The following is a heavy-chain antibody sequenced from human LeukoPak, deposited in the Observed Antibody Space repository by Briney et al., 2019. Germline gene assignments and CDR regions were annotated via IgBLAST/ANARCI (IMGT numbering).Heavy chain of an antibody. V-gene: IGHV4-61*02. D-gene: IGHD1-7*01. CDR2: IYTSGST. Sequence: SETLSLTCTVPGGSISSGSYYWSWIRQPAGKGLEWIGRIYTSGSTNYNPSLKSRVTISVDTSKNQFSLKLSSVTAADTAVYYCARESRNWNYGYFDYWGQGTLVTVSS. CDR1: GGSISSGSYY. J-gene: IGHJ4*02. CDR3: ARESRNWNYGYFDY.